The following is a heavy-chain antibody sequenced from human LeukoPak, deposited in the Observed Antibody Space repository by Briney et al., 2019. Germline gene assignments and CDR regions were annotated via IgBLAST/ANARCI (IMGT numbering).Heavy chain of an antibody. D-gene: IGHD3-3*01. CDR3: ARVRFATPYYYMDV. J-gene: IGHJ6*03. V-gene: IGHV1-69*02. Sequence: TVKVSCKASGGTFSSYTISWVRQAPGQGLEWMGRIIPILGIANYAQKFQGRVTITADKSTSTAYMELSSLRSEDTAVYYCARVRFATPYYYMDVWGKGTTVTVSS. CDR1: GGTFSSYT. CDR2: IIPILGIA.